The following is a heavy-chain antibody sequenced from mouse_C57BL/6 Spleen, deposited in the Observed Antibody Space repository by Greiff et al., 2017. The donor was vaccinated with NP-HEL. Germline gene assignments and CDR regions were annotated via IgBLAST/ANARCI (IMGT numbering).Heavy chain of an antibody. Sequence: QVQLQQPGAELVKPGASVKMSCKASGYTFTSYWITWVKQRPGQGLEWIGDIYPGSGSTNYNEKFKSKATLTVDTSSSTAYMQLSSLTSEDSAVYYCARETITSVVSHFDYWGQGTTLTVSS. CDR2: IYPGSGST. CDR3: ARETITSVVSHFDY. V-gene: IGHV1-55*01. CDR1: GYTFTSYW. J-gene: IGHJ2*01. D-gene: IGHD1-1*01.